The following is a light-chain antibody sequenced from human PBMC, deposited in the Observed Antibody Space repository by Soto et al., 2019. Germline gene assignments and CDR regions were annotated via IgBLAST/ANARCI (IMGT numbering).Light chain of an antibody. V-gene: IGKV3-15*01. CDR3: QQYNNWPWK. Sequence: EIVMTQSPATLSVSPGGRATLSCRASQSISDTLAWYQQKPGQAPRLLIHGASTRATGFPARFSGSGSGTDFTLTISSLQSEDFAVYYCQQYNNWPWKFGQGTKV. CDR1: QSISDT. J-gene: IGKJ1*01. CDR2: GAS.